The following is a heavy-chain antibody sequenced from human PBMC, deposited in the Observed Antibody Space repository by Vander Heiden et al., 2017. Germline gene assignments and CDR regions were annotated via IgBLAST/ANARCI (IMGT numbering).Heavy chain of an antibody. Sequence: QLQLQESGLGLLKPSETLSLTCIASGGSISSSTYYWGWIRQPPGKGLEWIGSIYYSGTTYYNPSLKSRVTISVDTSKNQFSLRLRSVTAADTAVYYCARVPFGYFDYWGQGTLVTVSS. CDR1: GGSISSSTYY. CDR3: ARVPFGYFDY. D-gene: IGHD3-10*01. V-gene: IGHV4-39*01. J-gene: IGHJ4*02. CDR2: IYYSGTT.